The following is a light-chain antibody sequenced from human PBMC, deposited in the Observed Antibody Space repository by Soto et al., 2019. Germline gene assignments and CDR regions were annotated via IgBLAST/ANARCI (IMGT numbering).Light chain of an antibody. J-gene: IGKJ3*01. Sequence: EIVLTQSPATLSLSPGERATLSCRASQSVSTYLAWYQQRPGQPPRLLIYDASSRATGIPARFSGSGSGTDFTLTISSLETEDFAVYHCQQRSNWPLVTFGPGTRLDV. V-gene: IGKV3-11*01. CDR2: DAS. CDR1: QSVSTY. CDR3: QQRSNWPLVT.